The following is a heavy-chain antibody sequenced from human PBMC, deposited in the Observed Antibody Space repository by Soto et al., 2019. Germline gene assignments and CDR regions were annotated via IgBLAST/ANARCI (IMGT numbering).Heavy chain of an antibody. CDR1: GFTFSSYS. J-gene: IGHJ4*02. V-gene: IGHV3-48*02. CDR3: GRDERSDWNYVVH. Sequence: SLRLSCAASGFTFSSYSMTWVRQAPGKGLEWLSYISSSASTKYYADFVRGRFTVSRDNAKNSLYLQMNSLRDEDTAVYYCGRDERSDWNYVVHWGQGTLVTVS. D-gene: IGHD1-7*01. CDR2: ISSSASTK.